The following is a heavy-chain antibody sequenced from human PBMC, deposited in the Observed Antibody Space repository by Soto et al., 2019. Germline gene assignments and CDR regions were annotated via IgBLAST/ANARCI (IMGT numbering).Heavy chain of an antibody. V-gene: IGHV3-30-3*01. D-gene: IGHD2-15*01. Sequence: QVQLVESGGGVVQPGRSLRLSCTASGFTFSSYAMHWVRQAPGKGLGWVAVISYDGGDKYYADSVKGRFTISRDNSKNTLFLQMNSLGPEDTAVYYCARDHCRGGTCSFTYWGQGTLVTVSS. CDR3: ARDHCRGGTCSFTY. CDR2: ISYDGGDK. CDR1: GFTFSSYA. J-gene: IGHJ4*02.